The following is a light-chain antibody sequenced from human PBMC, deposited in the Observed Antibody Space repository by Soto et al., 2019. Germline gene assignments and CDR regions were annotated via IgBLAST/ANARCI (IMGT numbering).Light chain of an antibody. V-gene: IGKV3-20*01. Sequence: EMVLTQAPGTLSLSPGERATLSCRASQSVSSSYLAWYQQKPGQAPRLLIYGASSRATCIPDRFSGSGSGTDFNLTISRLEPEDFAVYYCQQYGSSPYTFGQGTKLEIK. CDR1: QSVSSSY. CDR2: GAS. J-gene: IGKJ2*01. CDR3: QQYGSSPYT.